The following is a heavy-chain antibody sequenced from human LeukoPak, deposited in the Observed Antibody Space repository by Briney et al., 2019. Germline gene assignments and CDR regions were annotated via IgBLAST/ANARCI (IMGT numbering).Heavy chain of an antibody. D-gene: IGHD3-22*01. CDR2: ISGSGGST. V-gene: IGHV3-23*01. CDR1: GFTFSSYA. CDR3: AKASTPITMIVVAFDY. J-gene: IGHJ4*02. Sequence: PGGSLRLSCAASGFTFSSYAMSWVRQAPGKGLEWVSAISGSGGSTYYADSVKGRFTISRDNSKNTLYLQMNSLRAEDTAVYYCAKASTPITMIVVAFDYWGQGTLVTVSS.